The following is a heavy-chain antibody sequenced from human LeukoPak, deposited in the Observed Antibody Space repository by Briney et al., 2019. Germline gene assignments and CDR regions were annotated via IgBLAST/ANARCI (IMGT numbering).Heavy chain of an antibody. CDR3: ARDYKYAFDN. V-gene: IGHV3-48*01. D-gene: IGHD5-24*01. CDR1: GFTFSDYS. Sequence: HPWGSLRLSCAASGFTFSDYSMNWVRQAPGMGLEWISYIGIDSGNTNYADSVKGRFTISGDKAKNSLYLQMNSLRVEDTAVYYCARDYKYAFDNWGQGTLVTVSS. CDR2: IGIDSGNT. J-gene: IGHJ4*02.